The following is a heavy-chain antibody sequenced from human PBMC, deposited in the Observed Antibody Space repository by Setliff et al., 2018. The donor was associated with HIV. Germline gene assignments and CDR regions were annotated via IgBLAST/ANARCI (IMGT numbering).Heavy chain of an antibody. CDR1: GGSTSSYY. CDR3: ARGGAYGSGSRRGGRWLDP. D-gene: IGHD3-10*01. CDR2: IDYSGST. J-gene: IGHJ5*02. V-gene: IGHV4-59*08. Sequence: SETLSLTCTVSGGSTSSYYWSWIRQPPGKKLEVIGYIDYSGSTNYNPSLKSRVTISVDMSKNQFSLNLTSVTAADTAVYYCARGGAYGSGSRRGGRWLDPWGQGTLVTVSS.